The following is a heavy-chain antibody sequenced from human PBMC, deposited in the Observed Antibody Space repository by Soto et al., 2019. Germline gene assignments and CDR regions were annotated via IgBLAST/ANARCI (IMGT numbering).Heavy chain of an antibody. CDR1: GFTFSSYS. CDR2: ISGSGGST. Sequence: LGGSLRLSCAASGFTFSSYSMNWVRQAPGKGLEWVSYISGSGGSTYYADSVKGRFTISRDNSKNTLYLQMNSLRAEDTAVYYCAKIGPYCISTSCYYYYYYGMDVWGQGTTVTVSS. CDR3: AKIGPYCISTSCYYYYYYGMDV. V-gene: IGHV3-23*01. J-gene: IGHJ6*02. D-gene: IGHD2-2*01.